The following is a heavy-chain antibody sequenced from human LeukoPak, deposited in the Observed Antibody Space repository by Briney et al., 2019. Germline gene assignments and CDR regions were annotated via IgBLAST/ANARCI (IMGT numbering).Heavy chain of an antibody. CDR3: ARDGVAGGFDY. J-gene: IGHJ4*02. CDR1: GGPIGSYY. Sequence: SETLSLTCTVFGGPIGSYYWNWIRQAPGKGLEWIGYIHYSGSTNHNSALKSRVTISVDTSKNQYSLKLSSVTAADTAVYYCARDGVAGGFDYWGQGTLVTVS. D-gene: IGHD6-19*01. V-gene: IGHV4-59*01. CDR2: IHYSGST.